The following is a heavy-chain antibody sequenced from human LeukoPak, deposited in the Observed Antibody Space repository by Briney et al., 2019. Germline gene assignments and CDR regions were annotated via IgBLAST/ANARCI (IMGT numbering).Heavy chain of an antibody. V-gene: IGHV3-9*01. J-gene: IGHJ4*02. CDR1: GFTFDDYA. D-gene: IGHD3-16*01. Sequence: GGSLRLSCAASGFTFDDYAMHWVRQAPGKGLEWVSGISWNSGSIGYADSVKGRFTISRDNAKNSLYLQMNSLRAEDTALYYCAKDGGTGSHWGQGTLVTVSS. CDR3: AKDGGTGSH. CDR2: ISWNSGSI.